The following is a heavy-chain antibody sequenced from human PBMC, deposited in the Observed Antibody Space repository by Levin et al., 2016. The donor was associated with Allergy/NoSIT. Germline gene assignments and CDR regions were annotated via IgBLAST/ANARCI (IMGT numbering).Heavy chain of an antibody. CDR2: IYTSGST. V-gene: IGHV4-4*07. D-gene: IGHD3-10*01. CDR3: ARQDPVRGVITFDY. Sequence: SETLSLTCTVSGGSISSYYWSWIRQPAGKGLEWIGRIYTSGSTYYNPSLKSRVTMSVDTSKNQFSLKVGSVTAADTAVYYCARQDPVRGVITFDYWGQGTLVTVSS. J-gene: IGHJ4*02. CDR1: GGSISSYY.